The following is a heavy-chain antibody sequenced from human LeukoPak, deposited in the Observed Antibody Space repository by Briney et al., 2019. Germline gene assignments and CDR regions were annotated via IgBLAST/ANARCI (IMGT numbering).Heavy chain of an antibody. CDR3: AKRPIFRGGDFDY. CDR2: ISSSSSYI. CDR1: GFTFSSYS. J-gene: IGHJ4*02. V-gene: IGHV3-21*04. D-gene: IGHD2-21*01. Sequence: GGSLRLSCAASGFTFSSYSMNWVRQAPGKGLEWVSSISSSSSYIYYADSVKGRFTISRDNAKNSLYLQMNSLRAEDTAVYYCAKRPIFRGGDFDYWGQGTLVTVSS.